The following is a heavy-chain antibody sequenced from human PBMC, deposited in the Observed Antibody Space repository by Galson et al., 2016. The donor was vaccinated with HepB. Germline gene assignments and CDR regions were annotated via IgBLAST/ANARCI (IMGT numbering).Heavy chain of an antibody. Sequence: SLRLSCAASGFTFNTYAMHWVRQPPAPGKGLEYVSAISNGGTTYYAESVKARFTISRDNSKNMLYLQMGSLRPEDMAVYYCARSNLLVPAAILRYGLDVWGQGTTVTVSS. CDR2: ISNGGTT. D-gene: IGHD2-2*01. J-gene: IGHJ6*02. CDR3: ARSNLLVPAAILRYGLDV. V-gene: IGHV3-64*02. CDR1: GFTFNTYA.